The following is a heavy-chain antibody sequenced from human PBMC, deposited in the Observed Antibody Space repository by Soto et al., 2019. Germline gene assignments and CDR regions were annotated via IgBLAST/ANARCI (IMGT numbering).Heavy chain of an antibody. CDR1: GGTFSSYA. CDR3: ARDNHYGSGSYYSAPVDV. V-gene: IGHV1-69*01. CDR2: NIHIFGTA. D-gene: IGHD3-10*01. Sequence: QVQLVQSGAEVKKPGSSVKVSCKASGGTFSSYAISWVRQAPGQGLEWMGGNIHIFGTANYAQKFQGRVTITADESTSTAYMELRSLRSEDTAVYYCARDNHYGSGSYYSAPVDVWGQGTTVTVSS. J-gene: IGHJ6*02.